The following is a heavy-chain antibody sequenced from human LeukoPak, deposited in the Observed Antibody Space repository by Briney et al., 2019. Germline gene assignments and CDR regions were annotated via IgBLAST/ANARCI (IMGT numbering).Heavy chain of an antibody. V-gene: IGHV3-74*01. D-gene: IGHD3-22*01. CDR2: ISPDGSSA. J-gene: IGHJ3*02. CDR1: GFTFSRYW. CDR3: ATLRAVVAFDDFDI. Sequence: GGSLRLSCAASGFTFSRYWMHWVRQAPGKGLVWVSRISPDGSSAHYEDSVNGRFIISRDNAKNTLYLQMNSLRAEDTAVYYCATLRAVVAFDDFDIWGQGTMVTVSS.